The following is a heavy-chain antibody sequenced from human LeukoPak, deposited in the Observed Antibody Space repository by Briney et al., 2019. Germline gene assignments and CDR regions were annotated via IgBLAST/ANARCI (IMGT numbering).Heavy chain of an antibody. D-gene: IGHD2-8*01. V-gene: IGHV3-74*01. CDR1: GFTFSSYW. CDR2: INSDGSST. J-gene: IGHJ4*02. Sequence: PGGSLRLSCAASGFTFSSYWMHWVRQAPGKGLVWVSRINSDGSSTNYADSVKGRFTISRDNAKNTLYLQMNSLRAEDTAVYYCARGMAMVGYFDYWGQGTLVTVSS. CDR3: ARGMAMVGYFDY.